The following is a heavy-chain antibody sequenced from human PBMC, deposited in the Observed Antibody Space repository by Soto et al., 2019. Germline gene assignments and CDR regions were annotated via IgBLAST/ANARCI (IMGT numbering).Heavy chain of an antibody. CDR2: IYYSGST. D-gene: IGHD3-22*01. J-gene: IGHJ6*02. V-gene: IGHV4-39*07. Sequence: SETLSLTCTVSGGSISSSSYYWGWIRQPPGKGLEWIGCIYYSGSTNYNPSLKSRVTISVDTSKNQFSLKLSSVTAADTAVYYCARGGSYYDSSGYYRPYYYYGMDVWGQGTTVTVSS. CDR3: ARGGSYYDSSGYYRPYYYYGMDV. CDR1: GGSISSSSYY.